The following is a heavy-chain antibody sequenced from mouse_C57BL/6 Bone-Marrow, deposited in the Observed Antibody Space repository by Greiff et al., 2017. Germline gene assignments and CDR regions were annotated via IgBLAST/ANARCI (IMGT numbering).Heavy chain of an antibody. CDR1: GYSITSAY. J-gene: IGHJ2*01. V-gene: IGHV3-8*01. CDR3: ARYGSSQFLFDY. Sequence: EVKLMESGPGLAKPSQTLSLTCSVTGYSITSAYWNWIRKFPGNKLEYMGYISYSGSTYYNPSLKSRISITRDTSKNQYYLQLNSVTTEDTATYYCARYGSSQFLFDYWGQGTTLTVSS. D-gene: IGHD1-1*01. CDR2: ISYSGST.